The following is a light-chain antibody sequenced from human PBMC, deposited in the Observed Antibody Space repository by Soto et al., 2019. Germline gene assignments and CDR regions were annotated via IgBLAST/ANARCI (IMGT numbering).Light chain of an antibody. CDR1: SSDVGGYNY. CDR3: SSYAGSDAWV. CDR2: EVS. Sequence: QSALTQPPSASGSPGQSVTISCTGTSSDVGGYNYVSWYQHHPGKAPKVMIYEVSMRPSGVRDRFSGSKSGNTASLTVSGLQAEDEADYYCSSYAGSDAWVFGGGTKLTVL. J-gene: IGLJ3*02. V-gene: IGLV2-8*01.